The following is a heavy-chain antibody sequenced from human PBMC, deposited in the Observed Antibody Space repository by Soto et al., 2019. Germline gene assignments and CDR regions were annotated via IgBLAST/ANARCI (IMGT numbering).Heavy chain of an antibody. CDR1: GVTFSSYA. CDR3: AKDGVPTIFGVVRSNWFDP. D-gene: IGHD3-3*01. CDR2: ISGSGGST. Sequence: PGGSLRLSCAASGVTFSSYAMSWIRQAQGKGLEWVSAISGSGGSTYYADSVKGRFTISRDNSKNTLYLQMNSLRAEDTAVYYCAKDGVPTIFGVVRSNWFDPWGQGTLVTVSS. J-gene: IGHJ5*02. V-gene: IGHV3-23*01.